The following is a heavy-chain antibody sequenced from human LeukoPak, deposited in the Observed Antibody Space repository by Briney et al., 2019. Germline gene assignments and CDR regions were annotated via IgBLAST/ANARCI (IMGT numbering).Heavy chain of an antibody. J-gene: IGHJ5*02. CDR1: GDTFTSYG. CDR3: ARDPDAVYSGYDSDWFNP. D-gene: IGHD5-12*01. V-gene: IGHV1-18*04. CDR2: ISAYDGNT. Sequence: ASVKVSCKASGDTFTSYGISWVRQAPGQGREWRGWISAYDGNTNYAQKLQGRVTMTTDTSTSTAYMELRSLRSDDTAVYYCARDPDAVYSGYDSDWFNPWGQGTLVTVSS.